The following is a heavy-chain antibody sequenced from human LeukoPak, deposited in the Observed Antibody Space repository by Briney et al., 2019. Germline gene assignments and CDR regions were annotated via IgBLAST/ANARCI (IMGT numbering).Heavy chain of an antibody. CDR3: ARGRSSWSSGTWFDP. V-gene: IGHV4-38-2*01. CDR2: MYHSGST. Sequence: PGGSLRLSCAASGFIVSSNYMSWVRQAPGKGLEWIGSMYHSGSTYYNPSLKSRVTISVDTSKNQFSLKLSSVTAADTAVYYCARGRSSWSSGTWFDPWGQGTLVTVSS. D-gene: IGHD6-13*01. J-gene: IGHJ5*02. CDR1: GFIVSSNY.